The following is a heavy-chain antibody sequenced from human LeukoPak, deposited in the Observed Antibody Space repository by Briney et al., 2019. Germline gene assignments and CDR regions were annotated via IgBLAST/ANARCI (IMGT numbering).Heavy chain of an antibody. CDR2: IYSGGST. V-gene: IGHV3-66*01. J-gene: IGHJ4*02. D-gene: IGHD3-22*01. CDR1: GFTVSSNY. Sequence: GGSLRLSCAASGFTVSSNYMSWVRQAPGNGLEWVSVIYSGGSTYYADSVKGRFTISRDNSKNTLYLQMNSLRAEDTAVYYCARWKDDSSDHRGYYFDYWGQGTLVTVSS. CDR3: ARWKDDSSDHRGYYFDY.